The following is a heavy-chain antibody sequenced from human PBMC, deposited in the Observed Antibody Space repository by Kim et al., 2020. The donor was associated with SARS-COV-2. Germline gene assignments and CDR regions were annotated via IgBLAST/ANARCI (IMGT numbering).Heavy chain of an antibody. Sequence: SVKVSCKASGGTFSSYAISWVRQAPGQGLEWMGGIIPIFGTANYAQKFQGRVTITADESTSTAYMELSSLRSEDTAVYYCARERVAYCGGDCYLFDYWGQGTLVTVSS. V-gene: IGHV1-69*13. CDR2: IIPIFGTA. CDR3: ARERVAYCGGDCYLFDY. CDR1: GGTFSSYA. J-gene: IGHJ4*02. D-gene: IGHD2-21*02.